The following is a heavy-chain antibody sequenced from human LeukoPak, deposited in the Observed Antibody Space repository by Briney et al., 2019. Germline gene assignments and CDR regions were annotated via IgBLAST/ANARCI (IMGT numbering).Heavy chain of an antibody. CDR3: ARGGVRQWLPRFDP. D-gene: IGHD6-19*01. CDR1: GFTFTSSA. V-gene: IGHV1-58*01. J-gene: IGHJ5*02. Sequence: TSVKVSCKASGFTFTSSAVQWVRQARGQRLEWIGWIVVGSGNTNYAQKFQERVTITRDMSTSTAYMELSSLRSEDTAVYYCARGGVRQWLPRFDPWGQGTLVTVSS. CDR2: IVVGSGNT.